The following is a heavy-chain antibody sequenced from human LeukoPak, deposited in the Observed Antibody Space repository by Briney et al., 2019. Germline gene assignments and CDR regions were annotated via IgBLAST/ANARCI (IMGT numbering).Heavy chain of an antibody. D-gene: IGHD3-16*02. CDR2: IYYGGST. CDR3: ARYVWGSYPTFEDY. CDR1: GGSISSYY. V-gene: IGHV4-59*01. Sequence: SETLSLTCTVSGGSISSYYWSWIRQPPGKGLEWIGYIYYGGSTNYNPSLKSRVTISVDTSKNKFSLKLSSVTAADTAVYYCARYVWGSYPTFEDYWGQGTLVTVSS. J-gene: IGHJ4*02.